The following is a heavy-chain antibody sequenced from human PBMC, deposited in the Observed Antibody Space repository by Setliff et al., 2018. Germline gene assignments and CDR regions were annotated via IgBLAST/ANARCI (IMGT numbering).Heavy chain of an antibody. CDR1: GFIFSGYW. J-gene: IGHJ4*02. CDR2: INSDGSST. V-gene: IGHV3-74*01. D-gene: IGHD3-10*01. Sequence: GGSLRLSCAASGFIFSGYWMHWVRQAPGKGLVWVSRINSDGSSTSYADSVKGRFTISRDNAKNTLYLQMNSPRAEDTAVYYCARRYYGSGSYFDYWGQGTLVTVSS. CDR3: ARRYYGSGSYFDY.